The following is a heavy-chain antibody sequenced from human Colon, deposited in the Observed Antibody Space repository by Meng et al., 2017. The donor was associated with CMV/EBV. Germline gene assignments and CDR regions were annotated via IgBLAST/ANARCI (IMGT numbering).Heavy chain of an antibody. V-gene: IGHV3-30*03. J-gene: IGHJ4*02. CDR2: LSYDGIND. Sequence: GFFCGSQDMHWVRQVPGKGLEWVAVLSYDGINDYYAQSVRGRFIISRDISKNTLYLQMNSLRPDDTAVYYCARGPWYASATPTDCWGQGTLVTVSS. CDR3: ARGPWYASATPTDC. CDR1: GFFCGSQD. D-gene: IGHD3-10*01.